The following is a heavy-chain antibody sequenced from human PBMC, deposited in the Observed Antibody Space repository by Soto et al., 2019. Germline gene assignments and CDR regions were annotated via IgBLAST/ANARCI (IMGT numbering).Heavy chain of an antibody. V-gene: IGHV3-53*01. D-gene: IGHD2-2*01. CDR1: EFTVTNNE. Sequence: RRLSCAASEFTVTNNEMSWVRQAPGKGLEWVSILYSGGNTYYADSVEGRFTISRDGSKNTLYLHMNSLRAEDTAVYYCALRRVAYADFWGQGTRVTVS. J-gene: IGHJ4*02. CDR2: LYSGGNT. CDR3: ALRRVAYADF.